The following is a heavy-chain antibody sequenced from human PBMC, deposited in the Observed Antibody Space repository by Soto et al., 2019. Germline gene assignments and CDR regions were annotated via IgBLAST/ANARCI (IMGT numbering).Heavy chain of an antibody. V-gene: IGHV4-31*03. J-gene: IGHJ4*02. Sequence: QVQLRESGPGLVKPSQTLSLTCTVSSGSISSGGFFWSWIRQHPGKGLEWIGYIYYSGSTYYNPSLKSRVTISVDTSKNQFSLKVSSVTAADTAVYYCARELGGRLDCWGQGTLVTVSS. CDR3: ARELGGRLDC. CDR1: SGSISSGGFF. D-gene: IGHD2-15*01. CDR2: IYYSGST.